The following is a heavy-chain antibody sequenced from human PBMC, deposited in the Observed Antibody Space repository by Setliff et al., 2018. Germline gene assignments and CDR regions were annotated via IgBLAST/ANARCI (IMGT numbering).Heavy chain of an antibody. CDR3: ARGQGLYYFDSSGYYMDI. CDR1: GYTFKNYG. J-gene: IGHJ4*01. D-gene: IGHD3-22*01. V-gene: IGHV1-18*01. CDR2: IGTYDANT. Sequence: ASVKVSCKASGYTFKNYGVSWVRQAPGQGLEWMGWIGTYDANTIYSQKFQGRVIMTTDTSTSTVYMDLRNLRSDDTAVYYCARGQGLYYFDSSGYYMDIWGHGALVTVSS.